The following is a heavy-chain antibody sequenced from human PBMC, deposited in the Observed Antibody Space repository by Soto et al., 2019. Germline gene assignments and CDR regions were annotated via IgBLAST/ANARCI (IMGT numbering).Heavy chain of an antibody. Sequence: QVQLVESGGGVVQPGRSLRLSCAASGFTFSSYGMHWVRQAPGKGLEWVAVIWYDGSNKYYADSVKGRFTISRDNSKNTLYLQMNSLRTEDTAVYYCERARVVRGVFDYWGQGTLVTVSS. CDR1: GFTFSSYG. CDR3: ERARVVRGVFDY. D-gene: IGHD3-10*01. V-gene: IGHV3-33*01. J-gene: IGHJ4*02. CDR2: IWYDGSNK.